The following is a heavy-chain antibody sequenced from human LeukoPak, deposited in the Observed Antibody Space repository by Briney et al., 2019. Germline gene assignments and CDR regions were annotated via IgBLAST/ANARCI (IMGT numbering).Heavy chain of an antibody. V-gene: IGHV4-39*07. J-gene: IGHJ4*02. CDR3: ARMYYDFWSGYYNPPDY. CDR1: GGSISSSSYY. Sequence: PSETLSLTCTVSGGSISSSSYYWGWIRQPPGKGLEWIGSIYYSGSTYYNPSLKSRVTISVDTSKNQFSLKLSSVTAADTAVYYCARMYYDFWSGYYNPPDYWGQGTLVTVSS. CDR2: IYYSGST. D-gene: IGHD3-3*01.